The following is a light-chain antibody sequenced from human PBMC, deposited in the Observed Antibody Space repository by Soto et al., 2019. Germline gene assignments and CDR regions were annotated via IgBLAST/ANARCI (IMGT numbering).Light chain of an antibody. CDR1: QGISTY. CDR2: AAS. CDR3: QKYNSAPWT. V-gene: IGKV1-27*01. J-gene: IGKJ1*01. Sequence: DIQMTQSPSSLSAAVGDRVTITCRASQGISTYLAWYQQKPGKLPTLLIYAASTLQSGVPSRFSGSGSGTEFALTISSLQPEDVATYYCQKYNSAPWTFGQGTKVEIK.